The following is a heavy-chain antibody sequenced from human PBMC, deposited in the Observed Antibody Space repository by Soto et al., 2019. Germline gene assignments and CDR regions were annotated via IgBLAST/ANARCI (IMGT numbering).Heavy chain of an antibody. J-gene: IGHJ4*02. CDR1: GGSISNRNYY. V-gene: IGHV4-39*01. D-gene: IGHD3-22*01. CDR2: IYYTGST. CDR3: ERHSIWLLLSDY. Sequence: SGTPSLTRTVSGGSISNRNYYWGWIRQPPGKGPEWIGSIYYTGSTYYNPSLKSRVTISVDTSKNQFSLKLDSVTATDTAVYFCERHSIWLLLSDYWGQGSLVTVSS.